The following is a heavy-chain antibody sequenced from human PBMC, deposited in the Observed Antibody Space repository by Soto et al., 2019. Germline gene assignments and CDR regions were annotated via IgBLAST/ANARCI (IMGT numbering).Heavy chain of an antibody. CDR1: GYTYTSYG. Sequence: QVQLVQSGAEVKKPGASVKVSCKASGYTYTSYGISWVRQAPGQGLEWMGWISAYNGDTKYAQRFQGRVTMTTDTSTSTAYMDLRSLRSDDTAVYYCARDFSMTVVVGGYWGQGTLVTVSS. CDR2: ISAYNGDT. D-gene: IGHD3-22*01. J-gene: IGHJ4*02. V-gene: IGHV1-18*01. CDR3: ARDFSMTVVVGGY.